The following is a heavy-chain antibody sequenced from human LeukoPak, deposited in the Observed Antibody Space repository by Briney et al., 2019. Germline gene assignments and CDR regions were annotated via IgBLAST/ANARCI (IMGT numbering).Heavy chain of an antibody. CDR3: TTDPLWVYQLLRAFDI. CDR1: GFTFSNAW. J-gene: IGHJ3*02. D-gene: IGHD2-2*01. CDR2: IKSKTDGGTT. Sequence: GGSLRLSCAASGFTFSNAWMSWVRQAPGKGLEWVGRIKSKTDGGTTDYAAPVKGRFTISRDDSKNTLYLQMNSLKTEDTAVYYCTTDPLWVYQLLRAFDIWGQGTMVTVSS. V-gene: IGHV3-15*01.